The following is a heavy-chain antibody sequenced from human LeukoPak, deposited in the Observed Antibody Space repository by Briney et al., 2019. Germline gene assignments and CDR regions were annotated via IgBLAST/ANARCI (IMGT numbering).Heavy chain of an antibody. V-gene: IGHV3-30*18. J-gene: IGHJ4*02. CDR3: AKGYSSSWYNYFDY. D-gene: IGHD6-13*01. Sequence: GGSLRLSCAASGFTFSSYGMQWGGRAPGEGLVGVAVISYDGSNKYYADSVKGRFTISRDNSKNTLYLQMNSLRAEDTAVYYCAKGYSSSWYNYFDYWGQGTLVTVSS. CDR2: ISYDGSNK. CDR1: GFTFSSYG.